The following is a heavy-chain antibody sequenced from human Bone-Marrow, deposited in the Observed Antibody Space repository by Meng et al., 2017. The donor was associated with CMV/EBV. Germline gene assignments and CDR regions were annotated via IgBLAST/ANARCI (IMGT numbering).Heavy chain of an antibody. CDR2: IIPIFGTA. V-gene: IGHV1-69*05. CDR3: ATLWEPPEDY. D-gene: IGHD1-26*01. J-gene: IGHJ4*02. Sequence: SVKVSCKASGGTFSSYAINWVRQAPGQGLEWMGGIIPIFGTANYAQKFQGRVTITTDESTSTAYMELSSLRSEDTAVYYCATLWEPPEDYWGQGTLVTVSS. CDR1: GGTFSSYA.